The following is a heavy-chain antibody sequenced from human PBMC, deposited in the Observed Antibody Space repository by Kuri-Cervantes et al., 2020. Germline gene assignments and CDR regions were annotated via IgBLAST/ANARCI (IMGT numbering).Heavy chain of an antibody. CDR2: ISSRGTTI. J-gene: IGHJ4*02. CDR1: GFTFSDYY. V-gene: IGHV3-11*01. CDR3: AKGSPLDY. Sequence: GGFLRLSCAASGFTFSDYYMSWLRQAPGKGLEWVSYISSRGTTIYYADSVKGRFTIARENDRNSLYLQMNSLRAEDTAVYYCAKGSPLDYWGQGTLVTVSS. D-gene: IGHD1-14*01.